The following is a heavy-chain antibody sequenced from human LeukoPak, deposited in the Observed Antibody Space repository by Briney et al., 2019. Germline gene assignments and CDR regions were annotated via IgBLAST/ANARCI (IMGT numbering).Heavy chain of an antibody. CDR2: ISHSGRTI. CDR3: ARGVGSSWPGWFDP. CDR1: GFTFSNYE. Sequence: GGSLRLSCAASGFTFSNYELNWVRQAPGKGLGWVSYISHSGRTIYSADSVKGRFTISRDNAKNSLYLQMNSLRAEDTAVYYCARGVGSSWPGWFDPWGQGTLVTVSS. J-gene: IGHJ5*02. V-gene: IGHV3-48*03. D-gene: IGHD6-13*01.